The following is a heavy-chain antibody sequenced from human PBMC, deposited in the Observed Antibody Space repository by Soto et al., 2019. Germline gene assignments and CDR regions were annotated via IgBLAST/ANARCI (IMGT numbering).Heavy chain of an antibody. CDR1: GGSISSGDYY. V-gene: IGHV4-30-4*01. D-gene: IGHD4-4*01. J-gene: IGHJ5*02. CDR2: IYYSGST. CDR3: ARVSVTTEYNWFDP. Sequence: KPSETLSLTCTVSGGSISSGDYYWSWIRQPPGKGLEWIGYIYYSGSTYYNPSLKSRVTISVDTSKNQFSLKLSSVTAADTAVYYCARVSVTTEYNWFDPWGQGTLVTVSS.